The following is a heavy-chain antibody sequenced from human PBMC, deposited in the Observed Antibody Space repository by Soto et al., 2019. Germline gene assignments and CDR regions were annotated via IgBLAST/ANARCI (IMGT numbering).Heavy chain of an antibody. CDR2: INHSGST. CDR3: ASSDDYVWGSYRYTDPDAFGI. Sequence: SETLSLPCAVYGGSLSGYYWSWIRQPPGKGLEWIGEINHSGSTNYNPSLKSRVTISVDTSKNQFSLKLSSVTAADTAVYYCASSDDYVWGSYRYTDPDAFGIWGQGTMVTVSS. D-gene: IGHD3-16*02. V-gene: IGHV4-34*01. J-gene: IGHJ3*02. CDR1: GGSLSGYY.